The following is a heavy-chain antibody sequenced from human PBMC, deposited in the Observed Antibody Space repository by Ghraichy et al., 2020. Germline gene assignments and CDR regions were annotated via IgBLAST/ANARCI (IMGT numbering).Heavy chain of an antibody. CDR2: INHSGST. V-gene: IGHV4-34*01. Sequence: SETLSLTCAVYGGSFSGYYWSWIRQPPGKGLEWIGEINHSGSTNYNPSLKSRVTISVDTSKNQFSLKLSSVTAADTAVYYCARGPYLDYGTRVRRNMNLDPWGQGTLVTVSS. D-gene: IGHD4-17*01. CDR1: GGSFSGYY. CDR3: ARGPYLDYGTRVRRNMNLDP. J-gene: IGHJ5*02.